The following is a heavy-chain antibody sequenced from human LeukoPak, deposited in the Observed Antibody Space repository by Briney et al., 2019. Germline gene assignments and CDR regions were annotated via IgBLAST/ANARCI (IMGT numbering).Heavy chain of an antibody. CDR3: ARGSRYCSSTSCPGSLDY. CDR2: IYYSGST. CDR1: GGSISSYY. J-gene: IGHJ4*02. D-gene: IGHD2-2*01. V-gene: IGHV4-59*12. Sequence: PSETLSLTCTVSGGSISSYYWSWIRQPPGKGLEWIGYIYYSGSTNYNPSLKSRVTISVDTSKNQFSPKLSSVTAADTAVYYCARGSRYCSSTSCPGSLDYWGQGTLVTVSS.